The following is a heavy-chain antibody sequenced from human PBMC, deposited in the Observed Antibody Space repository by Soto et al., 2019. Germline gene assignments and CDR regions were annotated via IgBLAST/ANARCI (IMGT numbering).Heavy chain of an antibody. CDR2: MHHSGST. J-gene: IGHJ4*02. V-gene: IGHV4-59*12. Sequence: QVQLHESGPGLVKPSETLSLTCIVSGDSMSNDYWTWIRRPPGKGLEWIAEMHHSGSTNYSPSLKSRVVMSIDKSKNQFSLKLNSVTAADTAVYYCATGNVYYYGSGGLWDQWGRGALVTVSS. CDR1: GDSMSNDY. D-gene: IGHD3-10*01. CDR3: ATGNVYYYGSGGLWDQ.